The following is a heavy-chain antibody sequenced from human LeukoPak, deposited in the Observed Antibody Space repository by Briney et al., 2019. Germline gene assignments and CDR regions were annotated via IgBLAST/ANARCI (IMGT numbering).Heavy chain of an antibody. V-gene: IGHV1-18*01. J-gene: IGHJ4*02. CDR2: ISAYNDNT. CDR3: ARDLGRITIFGVVIRGDY. CDR1: GYTFTSYG. D-gene: IGHD3-3*01. Sequence: ASVKVSCKASGYTFTSYGISWVRQAPGQGLEWMGWISAYNDNTNYAQKLQGRVTMTTDTSTSTAYMELRSLRSDDTAVYYCARDLGRITIFGVVIRGDYWGQGTLVTVSS.